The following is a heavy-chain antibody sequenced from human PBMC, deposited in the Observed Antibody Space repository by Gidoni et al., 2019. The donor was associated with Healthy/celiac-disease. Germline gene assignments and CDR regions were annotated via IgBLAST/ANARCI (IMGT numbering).Heavy chain of an antibody. J-gene: IGHJ5*02. CDR3: ARQDRTYYYDSSGYYESNWFDP. CDR1: GGSISSSSYY. CDR2: IYYSGST. Sequence: QLQLQESCPGLVKPSETLSLTCTVSGGSISSSSYYWGWLRQPPGKGLEWIGSIYYSGSTYYNPSLKSRVTISVDTSKNQFSLKLSSVTAADTAVYYCARQDRTYYYDSSGYYESNWFDPWGQGTLVTVSS. V-gene: IGHV4-39*01. D-gene: IGHD3-22*01.